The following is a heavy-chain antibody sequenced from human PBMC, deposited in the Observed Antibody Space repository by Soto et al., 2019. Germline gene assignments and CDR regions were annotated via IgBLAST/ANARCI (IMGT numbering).Heavy chain of an antibody. D-gene: IGHD2-15*01. CDR1: GYSFTSYW. CDR2: IYPGDSDT. J-gene: IGHJ4*02. Sequence: PGESLKISCKGSGYSFTSYWIGWVRQMPGKGLEWMGIIYPGDSDTRYSLSFQGQVTISADKSISTAYLQWSSLKASDTAMYYCARHKGPVAATRHLDYWGQGTLVTVSS. V-gene: IGHV5-51*01. CDR3: ARHKGPVAATRHLDY.